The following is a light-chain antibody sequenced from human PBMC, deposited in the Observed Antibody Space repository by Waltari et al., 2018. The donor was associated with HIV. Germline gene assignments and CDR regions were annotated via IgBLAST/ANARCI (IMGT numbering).Light chain of an antibody. CDR3: AAWDVSLRGLV. V-gene: IGLV1-47*01. CDR2: KDN. CDR1: SANIGRNS. J-gene: IGLJ2*01. Sequence: QAALTQPPSASGTPGQRVTISCSGGSANIGRNSVSWFQQVPGTAPKPLIYKDNQRPSGVPDRFSASKSGTSASLAISGLRSEDEADHYCAAWDVSLRGLVFGGGTKLTVL.